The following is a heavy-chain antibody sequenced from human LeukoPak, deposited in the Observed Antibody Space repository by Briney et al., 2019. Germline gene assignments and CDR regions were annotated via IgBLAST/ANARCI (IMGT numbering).Heavy chain of an antibody. CDR2: ISAYNGNT. J-gene: IGHJ5*02. V-gene: IGHV1-18*01. CDR3: AREGYCSGGSCYQLNWFDP. CDR1: GYTFTSYG. D-gene: IGHD2-15*01. Sequence: ASVKVSCKASGYTFTSYGISWVRQAPGQGLEWMGWISAYNGNTNYAQKLQGRVTMTTDTSTSTAYMELRSLRSDDTAVYYCAREGYCSGGSCYQLNWFDPWGQGTLVTVSS.